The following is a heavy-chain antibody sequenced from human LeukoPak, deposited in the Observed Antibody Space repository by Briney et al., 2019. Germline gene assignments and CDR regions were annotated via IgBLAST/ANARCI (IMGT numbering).Heavy chain of an antibody. CDR2: ISDSGGRT. CDR1: GFTFSSYG. V-gene: IGHV3-23*01. D-gene: IGHD1-26*01. CDR3: GKDSYVGVNWFDP. Sequence: GGSLRLSCAASGFTFSSYGMSWVRQAPGKGLEWVSSISDSGGRTYYADSVKGRFTISRDNSKNMVYLQMNSLRAEDTAVYYCGKDSYVGVNWFDPRGQGILVTVSS. J-gene: IGHJ5*02.